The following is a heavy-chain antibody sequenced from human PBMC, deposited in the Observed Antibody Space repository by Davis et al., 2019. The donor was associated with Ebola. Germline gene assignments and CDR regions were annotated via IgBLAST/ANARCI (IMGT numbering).Heavy chain of an antibody. D-gene: IGHD3-10*01. Sequence: PSETLSLTCTVSGGSISSGGYYWSWIRQHPGKGLEWIGYIYYSGSTYYNPSLKSRVTISVDTSKNQFSLKLSSVTAADTAVYYCARDRSRGPRPHPFDIWGQGTMVTVSS. CDR3: ARDRSRGPRPHPFDI. CDR2: IYYSGST. CDR1: GGSISSGGYY. V-gene: IGHV4-31*03. J-gene: IGHJ3*02.